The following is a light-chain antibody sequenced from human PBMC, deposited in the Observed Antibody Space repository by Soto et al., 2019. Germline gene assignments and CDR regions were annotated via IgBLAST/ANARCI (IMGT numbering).Light chain of an antibody. CDR2: CAS. CDR3: QQYNNWLET. CDR1: QSVSSN. J-gene: IGKJ5*01. V-gene: IGKV3-15*01. Sequence: DIVSRHYPVSMSVSPVERATLYCRASQSVSSNLAGYQQKPGQAPRLLIYCASTRATGSPATFSGSGSGTEFTLTISSRQSEDFAVYYCQQYNNWLETFGQGTRLEIK.